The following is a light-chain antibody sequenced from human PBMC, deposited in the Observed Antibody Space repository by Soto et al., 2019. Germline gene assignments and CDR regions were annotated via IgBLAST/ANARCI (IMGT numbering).Light chain of an antibody. CDR3: QSYDSSPSRRWV. J-gene: IGLJ3*02. CDR1: SSNIGAGYP. Sequence: QSVLTQPPSVSGAPGQRVTISCTGSSSNIGAGYPVHWYQQLPGTAPKLLVAGNRPSGVPDRFSVPKSGASASLAITGLQAEDEADYYCQSYDSSPSRRWVFGGGTKLTVL. CDR2: G. V-gene: IGLV1-40*01.